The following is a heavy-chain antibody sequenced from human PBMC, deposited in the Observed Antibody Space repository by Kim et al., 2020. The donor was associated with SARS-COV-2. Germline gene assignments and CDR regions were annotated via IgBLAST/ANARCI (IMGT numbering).Heavy chain of an antibody. CDR2: R. J-gene: IGHJ4*02. CDR3: ARDPDGSGSDY. D-gene: IGHD3-10*01. V-gene: IGHV3-11*04. Sequence: RYYADPVKGRFTISRDNAKNSLYLQMNSLRAEDTAVYYCARDPDGSGSDYWGQGTLVTVSS.